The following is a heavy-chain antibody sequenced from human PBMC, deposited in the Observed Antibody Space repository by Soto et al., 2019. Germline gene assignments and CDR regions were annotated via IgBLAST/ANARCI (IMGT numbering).Heavy chain of an antibody. V-gene: IGHV3-30*03. CDR3: ASSGYDSSGWFGYYYYGMDV. CDR1: GFTFSSYG. Sequence: QVQLVESGGGVVQPGRSLRLSCAASGFTFSSYGMHWVRQAPGKGLEWVAVISYDGSNKYYADSVKGRFTISRDNSKNTLYLQMNSLRAEDTAVYYCASSGYDSSGWFGYYYYGMDVW. J-gene: IGHJ6*01. D-gene: IGHD6-19*01. CDR2: ISYDGSNK.